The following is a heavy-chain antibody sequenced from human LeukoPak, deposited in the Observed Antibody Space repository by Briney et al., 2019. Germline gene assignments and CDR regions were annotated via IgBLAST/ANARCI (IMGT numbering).Heavy chain of an antibody. V-gene: IGHV1-69*13. J-gene: IGHJ6*04. CDR3: VVGATPVDV. CDR2: IIPIFGTA. D-gene: IGHD1-26*01. CDR1: GGTFSSYA. Sequence: ASVKVSCKASGGTFSSYAISWVRQAPGQGLEWMGGIIPIFGTANYAQKFQGRGTITADESTSTANIELSSLRSEDTAVYYCVVGATPVDVWGKGTTVTVSS.